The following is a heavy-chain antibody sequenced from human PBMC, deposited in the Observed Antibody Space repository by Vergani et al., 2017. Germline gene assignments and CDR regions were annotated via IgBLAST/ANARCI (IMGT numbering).Heavy chain of an antibody. CDR2: IKQDGSEK. J-gene: IGHJ4*02. Sequence: EVQLVESGGGLVQPGGSLRLSCAASGFTFSSYWMSWVRQAPGKGLEWVANIKQDGSEKYYVDSVKGRFTISRDNAKNSLYLQMNSLRAEDTAVSYCARDLSNWNDLNYIDYWGQGTLVTVSS. V-gene: IGHV3-7*01. CDR3: ARDLSNWNDLNYIDY. CDR1: GFTFSSYW. D-gene: IGHD1-1*01.